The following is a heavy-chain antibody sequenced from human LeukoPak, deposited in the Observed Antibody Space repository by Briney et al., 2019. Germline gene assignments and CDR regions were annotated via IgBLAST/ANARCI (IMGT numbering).Heavy chain of an antibody. CDR2: ISAYNGNT. D-gene: IGHD6-13*01. Sequence: ASVKVSCMASGYSFTSYVISWVRPAPGQGLGWMGWISAYNGNTNYAQKLQGRVTMPTDTSTSTAYMELRSVRSDDTAVYYCAREMQQLVQNWFDPWGQGTLVTVSS. CDR1: GYSFTSYV. V-gene: IGHV1-18*01. J-gene: IGHJ5*02. CDR3: AREMQQLVQNWFDP.